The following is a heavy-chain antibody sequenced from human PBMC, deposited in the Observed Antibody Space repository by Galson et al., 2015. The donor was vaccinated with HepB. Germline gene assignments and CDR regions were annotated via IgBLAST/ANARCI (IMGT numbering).Heavy chain of an antibody. CDR1: GYTFTNYD. CDR3: ARGRYCTSGACPYYFDN. Sequence: SVKVSCKASGYTFTNYDINWVRQATGQGLEWMGWMNPDSGNTGYAQKFQGRVTMTRNTSISTAYTQLSSLRSEDTAVYYCARGRYCTSGACPYYFDNWGQGTLVTVSS. V-gene: IGHV1-8*01. J-gene: IGHJ4*02. D-gene: IGHD2-8*01. CDR2: MNPDSGNT.